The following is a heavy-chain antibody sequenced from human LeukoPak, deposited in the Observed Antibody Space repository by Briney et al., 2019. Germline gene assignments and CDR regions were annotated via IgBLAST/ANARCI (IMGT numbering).Heavy chain of an antibody. CDR1: GFTFSRSA. J-gene: IGHJ4*02. V-gene: IGHV3-23*01. CDR2: FSASGGTT. Sequence: GGSLRLSCAASGFTFSRSAMNWVRQAPGKGLEWVSSFSASGGTTYYADSVEGRFTISRDNFKSTLFLQMISLRAEDTAVYSCAKYYYDSSGYYDAAPLDSWGQGTLVTVFS. D-gene: IGHD3-22*01. CDR3: AKYYYDSSGYYDAAPLDS.